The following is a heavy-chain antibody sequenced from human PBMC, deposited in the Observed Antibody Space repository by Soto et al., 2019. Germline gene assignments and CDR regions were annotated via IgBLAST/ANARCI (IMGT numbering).Heavy chain of an antibody. CDR2: ISYDGGNK. J-gene: IGHJ4*02. CDR1: GFTFSSYA. CDR3: ARASLLSMVRGVNGY. Sequence: GGSLRLSCAASGFTFSSYAMHWVRQAPGKGLEWVAVISYDGGNKYYADPVKGRFTISRDNSKNTLYLQMNSLRAEDTAVYYCARASLLSMVRGVNGYWGQGTQVTVSS. V-gene: IGHV3-30-3*01. D-gene: IGHD3-10*01.